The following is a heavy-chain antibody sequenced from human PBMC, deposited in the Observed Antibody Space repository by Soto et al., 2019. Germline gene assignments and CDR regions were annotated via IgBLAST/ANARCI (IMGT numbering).Heavy chain of an antibody. CDR1: GFTFSSYA. CDR2: ISGSGGST. J-gene: IGHJ4*02. Sequence: PGGSLRLSCAASGFTFSSYAMSWVRQTPGKGLEWVSAISGSGGSTYYADSVKGRFTISRDNSKNTLYLQMNSLRAEDTAVYYCAKDRSMIVVVITNSWGQGTLVTVSS. CDR3: AKDRSMIVVVITNS. V-gene: IGHV3-23*01. D-gene: IGHD3-22*01.